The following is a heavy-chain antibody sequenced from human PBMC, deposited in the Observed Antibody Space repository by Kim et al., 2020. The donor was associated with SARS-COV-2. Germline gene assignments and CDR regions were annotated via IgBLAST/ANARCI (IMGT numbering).Heavy chain of an antibody. CDR3: AKGHGYYYDSSGYHFDY. Sequence: GGSLRLSCAASGFTFDDYAMHWVRQAPGKGLEWVSGISWNSGSIGYADSVKGRFTISRDNAKNSLYLQMNSLRAEDTALYYCAKGHGYYYDSSGYHFDYWGQGTLVTVSS. J-gene: IGHJ4*02. V-gene: IGHV3-9*01. CDR1: GFTFDDYA. CDR2: ISWNSGSI. D-gene: IGHD3-22*01.